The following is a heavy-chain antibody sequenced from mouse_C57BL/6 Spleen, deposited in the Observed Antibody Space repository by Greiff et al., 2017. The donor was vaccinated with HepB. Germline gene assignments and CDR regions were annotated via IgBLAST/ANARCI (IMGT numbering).Heavy chain of an antibody. CDR3: ARETHY. J-gene: IGHJ2*01. V-gene: IGHV3-6*01. Sequence: EVKLQESGPGLVKPSQSLSLTCSVTGYSITSGYYWNWIRQFPGNKLEWMGYISYDGSNNYNPSLKNRISITRDTSKNQFFLKLNSVTTEDTATYYCARETHYWGQGTTLTVSS. CDR2: ISYDGSN. CDR1: GYSITSGYY.